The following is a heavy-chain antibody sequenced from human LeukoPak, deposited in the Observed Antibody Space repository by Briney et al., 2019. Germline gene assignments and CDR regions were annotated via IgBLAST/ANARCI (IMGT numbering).Heavy chain of an antibody. J-gene: IGHJ4*02. CDR1: GGSISSGSYY. Sequence: PSETLSLTCTVSGGSISSGSYYWSWIRQPAGKGLEWIGRIYTSGSTNYNPSLKSRVTMSVDTSKNQFSLKLSSVTAADTAVYYCAAFLGTSNYWGQGTLVTVSS. V-gene: IGHV4-61*02. D-gene: IGHD3-16*01. CDR3: AAFLGTSNY. CDR2: IYTSGST.